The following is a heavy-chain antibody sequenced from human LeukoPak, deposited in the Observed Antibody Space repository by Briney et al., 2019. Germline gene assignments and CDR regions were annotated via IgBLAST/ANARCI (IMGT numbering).Heavy chain of an antibody. CDR1: GFTFSSYW. D-gene: IGHD6-19*01. V-gene: IGHV3-74*01. J-gene: IGHJ4*02. CDR2: INSDGSST. CDR3: ARASGWYLDY. Sequence: ARSLRPSCVAAGFTFSSYWTHCVRPPHGKVLVWVSCINSDGSSTSYADSVKGRLCIARRNATKTLYLQMSCLRAKQPAVYYCARASGWYLDYWGQATLVAVSS.